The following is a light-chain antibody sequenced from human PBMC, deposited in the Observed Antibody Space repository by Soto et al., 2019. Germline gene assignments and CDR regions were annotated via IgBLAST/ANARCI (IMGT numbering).Light chain of an antibody. CDR3: QSYDSSLSGWV. Sequence: QSLLTQPPSMSGAPGQRVTIPSTGSSSNFGAGYDVHWYQHLPGTAPKLLIYGNNNRSSGVPDRFSGFKSGTSASLAITGLQAEDEADYYCQSYDSSLSGWVFGGGAKLTV. CDR1: SSNFGAGYD. J-gene: IGLJ2*01. V-gene: IGLV1-40*01. CDR2: GNN.